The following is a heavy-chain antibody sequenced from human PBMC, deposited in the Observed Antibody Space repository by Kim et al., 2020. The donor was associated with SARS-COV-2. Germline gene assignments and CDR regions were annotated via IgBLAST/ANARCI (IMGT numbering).Heavy chain of an antibody. Sequence: SVKVSCKASGGTFSSYAISWVRQAPGQGLEWMGGIIPIFGTANYAQKFQGRVTITADESTSTAYMELSSLRSEDTAVYYCASGYLPGPGIAAAGFSFDYWGQGTLVTVSS. V-gene: IGHV1-69*13. CDR1: GGTFSSYA. D-gene: IGHD6-13*01. J-gene: IGHJ4*02. CDR2: IIPIFGTA. CDR3: ASGYLPGPGIAAAGFSFDY.